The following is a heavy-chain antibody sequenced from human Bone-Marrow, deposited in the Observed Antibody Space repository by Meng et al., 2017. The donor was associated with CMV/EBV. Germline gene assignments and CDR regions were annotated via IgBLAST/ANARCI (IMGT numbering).Heavy chain of an antibody. D-gene: IGHD1-26*01. CDR1: GFTFSSSA. V-gene: IGHV1-58*01. Sequence: GGSLRLSCAASGFTFSSSAVQWVRQARGQRLEWIGWIVVGSGNTNYAQKFQERVTITRDMSTSTAYMELSSLRSEDTAVYYCAADQFLGGSYTYFDYWGQGTLVTVSS. CDR2: IVVGSGNT. CDR3: AADQFLGGSYTYFDY. J-gene: IGHJ4*02.